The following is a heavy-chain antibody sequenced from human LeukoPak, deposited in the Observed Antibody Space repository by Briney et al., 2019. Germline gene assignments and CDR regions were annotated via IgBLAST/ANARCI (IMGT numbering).Heavy chain of an antibody. V-gene: IGHV3-74*01. D-gene: IGHD3-10*01. CDR3: ARVVRGDYYYYMDV. CDR1: GFTFSSYW. J-gene: IGHJ6*03. CDR2: INNDGSST. Sequence: GGSLRLSCGASGFTFSSYWMHWVRQAPGKGLVWVSRINNDGSSTSYADSVQGRFTISRDNAKNTLYLQMNSLRAEDTALYYCARVVRGDYYYYMDVWGKGTTVTVSS.